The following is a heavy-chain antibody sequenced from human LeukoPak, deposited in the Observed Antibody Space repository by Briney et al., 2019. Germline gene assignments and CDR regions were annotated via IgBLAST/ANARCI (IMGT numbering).Heavy chain of an antibody. CDR2: MYYTGST. V-gene: IGHV4-39*01. Sequence: SETLSLTCTVSGGSITSSTYYWGWVRQPPGKGLEWIGHMYYTGSTYHNPSLKSRVTTSVDTSKKQLSLKLTSVTAADTAVYYCARLSMHTFGGARSGFDYWGQGTLVTVSS. CDR3: ARLSMHTFGGARSGFDY. D-gene: IGHD3-16*01. J-gene: IGHJ4*02. CDR1: GGSITSSTYY.